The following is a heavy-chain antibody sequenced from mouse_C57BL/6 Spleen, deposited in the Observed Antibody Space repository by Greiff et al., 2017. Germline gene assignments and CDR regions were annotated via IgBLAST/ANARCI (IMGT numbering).Heavy chain of an antibody. Sequence: VQLQQPGAELVMPGASVKLSCKASGYTFTSYWMHWVKQRPGQGLEWIGEIDPSDSYTNYNQKFKGKSTLTVDKSSSTAYMQLSSLTSEDSAVYYCARALYDYDYAMDYWGQGTSVTVSS. V-gene: IGHV1-69*01. CDR1: GYTFTSYW. CDR3: ARALYDYDYAMDY. J-gene: IGHJ4*01. CDR2: IDPSDSYT. D-gene: IGHD2-4*01.